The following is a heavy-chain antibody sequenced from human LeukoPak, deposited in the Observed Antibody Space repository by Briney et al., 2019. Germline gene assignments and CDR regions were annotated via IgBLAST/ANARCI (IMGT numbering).Heavy chain of an antibody. CDR1: GFTVSSNF. CDR2: TYTAGST. Sequence: GGSLRLSCAASGFTVSSNFMSWVRQAPGKGLEWVSITYTAGSTYYSDSVKGRSTISRDNSKNTLDLQMNSLRVEDTAVYYCARVRTDYDFWSGYRYYYYYMDVWGKGTTVTVSS. V-gene: IGHV3-53*01. J-gene: IGHJ6*03. CDR3: ARVRTDYDFWSGYRYYYYYMDV. D-gene: IGHD3-3*01.